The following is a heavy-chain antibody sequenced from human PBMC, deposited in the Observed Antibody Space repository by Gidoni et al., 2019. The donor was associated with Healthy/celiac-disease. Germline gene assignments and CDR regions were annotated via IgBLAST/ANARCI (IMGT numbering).Heavy chain of an antibody. V-gene: IGHV4-61*02. Sequence: QVQLPESGPGLVKPSPTLSLTCPVFCGSISSRRYYWGWIRQPAGKGLEWIGRIYPRGSPNYSPSLESRVTISVDTSKNQFSLKLSSVTAADTAVYYCARWKYYYDSSGYGGYFDYWGQGTLVTVSS. D-gene: IGHD3-22*01. CDR2: IYPRGSP. CDR3: ARWKYYYDSSGYGGYFDY. J-gene: IGHJ4*02. CDR1: CGSISSRRYY.